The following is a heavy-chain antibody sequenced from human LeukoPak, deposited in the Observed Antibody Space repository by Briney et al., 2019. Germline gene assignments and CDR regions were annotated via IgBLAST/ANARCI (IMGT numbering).Heavy chain of an antibody. D-gene: IGHD6-13*01. CDR2: SSSSGSTK. V-gene: IGHV3-48*03. J-gene: IGHJ5*02. CDR1: GFTFSSYE. CDR3: AKDRISASGRGDWFDP. Sequence: GGSLRLSCAASGFTFSSYEMNWVRQAPGKGLEWVSYSSSSGSTKYYADSVKGRFTISRDNSKNTLYLQMNSLRAEDTAVYYCAKDRISASGRGDWFDPWGQGTLVTVSS.